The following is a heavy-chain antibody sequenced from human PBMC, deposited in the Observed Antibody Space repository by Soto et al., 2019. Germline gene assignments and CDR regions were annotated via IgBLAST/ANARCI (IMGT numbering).Heavy chain of an antibody. D-gene: IGHD2-21*01. CDR2: IGWTGGAI. V-gene: IGHV3-9*01. Sequence: EVQLVESGGGLVQPGRSLRLACATSGFNFADYAMHWVRQAPGKGLEWVSRIGWTGGAIGDADSVTGRVIISGDNAKNSLYLHMDSLKPEDTALKYCVEDIAPGEVPLFSFDNWGQGTLVTVSS. J-gene: IGHJ4*02. CDR3: VEDIAPGEVPLFSFDN. CDR1: GFNFADYA.